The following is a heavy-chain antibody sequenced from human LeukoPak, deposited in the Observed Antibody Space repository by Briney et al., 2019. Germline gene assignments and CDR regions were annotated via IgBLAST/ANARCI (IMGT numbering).Heavy chain of an antibody. J-gene: IGHJ6*04. D-gene: IGHD3-10*02. CDR2: ISYDGPNK. Sequence: GGSLRLSCAASGFTFRSYAMHWVRQAPDKGLGWVAVISYDGPNKYYADSVKGRFTISRDNSKNTLYLQMNSLRAEDTAVYYCAELGITMIGGVWGKGTTVTISS. CDR3: AELGITMIGGV. CDR1: GFTFRSYA. V-gene: IGHV3-30*04.